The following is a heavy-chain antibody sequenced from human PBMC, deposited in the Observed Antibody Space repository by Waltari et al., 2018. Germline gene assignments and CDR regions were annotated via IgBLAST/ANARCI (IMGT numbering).Heavy chain of an antibody. J-gene: IGHJ2*01. CDR3: ARASTVTHWYFDL. V-gene: IGHV4-34*01. CDR2: INHSGST. Sequence: HVQLHQCGAGPSTPSAPLSPPCPVYARSFSGYYCRCTPPPPAPGPDVLGALTTRQPPGKGLEWIGEINHSGSTNYNPSLKSRVTISVDTSKNQFSLKLSSVTAADTAVYYCARASTVTHWYFDLWGRGTLVTVSS. CDR1: ARSFSGYY. D-gene: IGHD4-17*01.